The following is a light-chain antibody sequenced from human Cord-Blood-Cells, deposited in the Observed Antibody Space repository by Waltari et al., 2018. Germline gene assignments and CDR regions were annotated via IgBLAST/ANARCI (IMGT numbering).Light chain of an antibody. CDR1: SSDVGGYNY. V-gene: IGLV2-14*01. J-gene: IGLJ1*01. CDR2: DVS. CDR3: SSYTSSSTFEV. Sequence: QSALTQPASVSGSPGQSITISCTGTSSDVGGYNYVSWYQQHPGKAPNLMIYDVSNRPSGVSNRFSGSKSGNTASLTISGLQAEDEADYYCSSYTSSSTFEVFGTGTKVTVL.